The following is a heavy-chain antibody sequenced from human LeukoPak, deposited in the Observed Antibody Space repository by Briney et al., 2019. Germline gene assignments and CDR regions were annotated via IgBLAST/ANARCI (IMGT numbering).Heavy chain of an antibody. CDR2: ISSSSSYI. J-gene: IGHJ4*02. Sequence: GGSLRLSCAASGFTFSSYSMNWVRQAPGKGLEWVSSISSSSSYIYYADSVKDRFTISRDNAKNSLYLQMNSLRAEDTAVYYCARDHGDYGRFWGGGNRDTVSS. CDR3: ARDHGDYGRF. V-gene: IGHV3-21*04. CDR1: GFTFSSYS. D-gene: IGHD4-17*01.